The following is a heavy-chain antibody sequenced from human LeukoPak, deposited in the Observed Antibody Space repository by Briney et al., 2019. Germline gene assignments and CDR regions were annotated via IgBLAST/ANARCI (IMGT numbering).Heavy chain of an antibody. CDR3: AKGGASSWYSL. D-gene: IGHD6-13*01. CDR2: ISGNGGST. V-gene: IGHV3-23*01. Sequence: PGGSLRLSCAASGFTFSNSAMSWVRQAPGKGLEWVSTISGNGGSTDYAVSVKGRFTISRDNSRNTLFLQMDSLRAEDTAVFYCAKGGASSWYSLWGQGTLVTVSS. J-gene: IGHJ4*02. CDR1: GFTFSNSA.